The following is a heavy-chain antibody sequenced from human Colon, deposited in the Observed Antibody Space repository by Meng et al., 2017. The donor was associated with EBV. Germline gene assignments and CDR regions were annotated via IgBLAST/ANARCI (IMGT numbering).Heavy chain of an antibody. J-gene: IGHJ4*02. CDR2: IYYSGGT. V-gene: IGHV4-31*03. Sequence: VQLRGSGPGLVKPSQTLSLTCTVSGGSVSSGGYYWTWIRQHPGKGLEWFGHIYYSGGTFYNPSLKRRVIISIDTSKNQFSLNLRSVTAADTAVYYCARVSSGWDYFDYWGQGTLVTVSS. CDR1: GGSVSSGGYY. CDR3: ARVSSGWDYFDY. D-gene: IGHD6-19*01.